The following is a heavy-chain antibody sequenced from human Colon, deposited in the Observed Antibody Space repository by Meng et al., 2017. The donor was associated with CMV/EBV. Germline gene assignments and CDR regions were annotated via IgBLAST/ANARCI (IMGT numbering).Heavy chain of an antibody. D-gene: IGHD3-16*01. Sequence: QVQRGKSGARVGMPGASVKVSCKAFGYSFTGYYIHWVRQAPGQGLEWMGWMDPTTGRTDYAQKFQGTVTMTRDTSISTAYLELSRLTSDDTAVYYCASHSSYVWGSHHWGQGTLVTVSS. CDR3: ASHSSYVWGSHH. J-gene: IGHJ1*01. CDR2: MDPTTGRT. V-gene: IGHV1-2*02. CDR1: GYSFTGYY.